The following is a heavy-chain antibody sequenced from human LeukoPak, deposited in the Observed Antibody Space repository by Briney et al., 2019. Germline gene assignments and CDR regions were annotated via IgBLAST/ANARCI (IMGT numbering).Heavy chain of an antibody. CDR1: GYTFTGYY. J-gene: IGHJ4*02. V-gene: IGHV1-2*02. D-gene: IGHD6-19*01. CDR2: INPNSGGT. CDR3: AREGVKTAVAGTLAY. Sequence: GASVKVSCKASGYTFTGYYMHWVRQAPGQGLEWMGWINPNSGGTNYAQKFQGRVTMTRDTSISTAYMELSRLRSDDTAVYYCAREGVKTAVAGTLAYWGQGTLVTVSS.